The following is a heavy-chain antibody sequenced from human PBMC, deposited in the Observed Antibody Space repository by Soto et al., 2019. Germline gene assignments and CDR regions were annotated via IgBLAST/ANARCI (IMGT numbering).Heavy chain of an antibody. V-gene: IGHV3-48*03. D-gene: IGHD3-22*01. CDR2: ISSSGSTI. J-gene: IGHJ6*02. CDR3: ARDDYYYDSSGYYSYYYYGMDV. CDR1: GFTFSSYE. Sequence: GGSLRLSCAASGFTFSSYEMNWVRQAPGKGLEWVSYISSSGSTIYYADSVKGRFTISRDNAKNSLYLQMNSLRAEDTAVYYCARDDYYYDSSGYYSYYYYGMDVRGQGTTVTVSS.